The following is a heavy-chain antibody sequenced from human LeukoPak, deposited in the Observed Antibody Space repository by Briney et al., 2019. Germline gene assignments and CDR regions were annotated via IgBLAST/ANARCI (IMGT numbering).Heavy chain of an antibody. V-gene: IGHV1-18*01. Sequence: ASVKVSCKASGYTFTSYGISWVRQAPGQGLEWMGWISAYNGNTNYAQKLQGRVTMTTDTSTSTAYMELRSLRSDDTAVYYCARLGGQFDLVVPTHYWGRGTLVTGSS. CDR1: GYTFTSYG. CDR2: ISAYNGNT. CDR3: ARLGGQFDLVVPTHY. D-gene: IGHD2-2*01. J-gene: IGHJ4*02.